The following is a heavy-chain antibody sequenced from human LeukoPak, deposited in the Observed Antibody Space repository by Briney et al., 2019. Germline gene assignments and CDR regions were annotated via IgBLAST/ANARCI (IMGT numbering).Heavy chain of an antibody. CDR1: GFTFSSYA. V-gene: IGHV3-23*01. CDR2: ISGSGGST. J-gene: IGHJ6*02. D-gene: IGHD6-6*01. Sequence: PGGSLRLSCAASGFTFSSYAMSWVRQAPGKGLEWVSAISGSGGSTYYADSVKGRFTISRDNSKNTLYLQMNSLRAEDAAVCYCAKDLASQLGRGFYYYYGMDVWGQGTTVTVSS. CDR3: AKDLASQLGRGFYYYYGMDV.